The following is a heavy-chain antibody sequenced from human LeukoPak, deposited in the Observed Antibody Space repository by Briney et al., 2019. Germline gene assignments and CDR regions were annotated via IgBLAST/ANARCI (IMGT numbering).Heavy chain of an antibody. J-gene: IGHJ4*02. D-gene: IGHD4-17*01. CDR3: VRGSYGAYDY. CDR2: ISSDSSYI. V-gene: IGHV3-21*01. Sequence: GGSLRLSCAASGFNFNTYTMDWVRQAPGKGLEWVSSISSDSSYIYYADAVHGRFTVSRDNAKYSLYLQMNSLRAEDTAVYYCVRGSYGAYDYWGQGSLVTVSS. CDR1: GFNFNTYT.